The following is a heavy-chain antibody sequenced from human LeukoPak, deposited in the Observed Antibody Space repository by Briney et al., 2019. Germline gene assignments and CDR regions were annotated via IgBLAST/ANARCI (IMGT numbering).Heavy chain of an antibody. V-gene: IGHV3-7*03. CDR2: IKEDGTET. J-gene: IGHJ4*02. D-gene: IGHD5-24*01. Sequence: GGSLRLSGAASGFMFSSNWMSWVRLAPGKGLEWVANIKEDGTETYYVDSVKGRFTISRDNAKNSLYLQMNSLRVEDTAVYYCAKEGRSLQTYWGQGTLVTVSS. CDR1: GFMFSSNW. CDR3: AKEGRSLQTY.